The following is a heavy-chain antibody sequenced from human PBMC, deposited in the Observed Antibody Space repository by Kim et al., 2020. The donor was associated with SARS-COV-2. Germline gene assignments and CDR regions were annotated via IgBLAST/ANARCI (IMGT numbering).Heavy chain of an antibody. V-gene: IGHV3-20*01. CDR3: ARELGAAAGTSYDY. CDR2: INWNGGST. D-gene: IGHD6-13*01. CDR1: GFTFDDYG. Sequence: GGSLRLSCAASGFTFDDYGMSWVRQAPGKGLEWVSGINWNGGSTGYADSVKGRFTISRDNAKNSLYLQMNSLRAEDTALYHCARELGAAAGTSYDYWGQGTLVTVSS. J-gene: IGHJ4*02.